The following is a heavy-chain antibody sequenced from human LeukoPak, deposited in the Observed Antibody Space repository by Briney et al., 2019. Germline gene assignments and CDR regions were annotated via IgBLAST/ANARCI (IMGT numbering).Heavy chain of an antibody. V-gene: IGHV3-30*04. CDR3: ARDQSQTPSAMAGTGGYYFDY. D-gene: IGHD6-19*01. CDR2: ISYDGNNE. J-gene: IGHJ4*02. CDR1: GFTFSTYA. Sequence: GGSLRLSCAASGFTFSTYAMHWVRQAPGKGLEWVAVISYDGNNEYYADSVKGRFTISRDKSKNTLYLQMNSLRTEDTAVYYCARDQSQTPSAMAGTGGYYFDYWGQGTLVTVSS.